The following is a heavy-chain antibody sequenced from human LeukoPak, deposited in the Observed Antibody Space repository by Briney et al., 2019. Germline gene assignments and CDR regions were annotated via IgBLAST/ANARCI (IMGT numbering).Heavy chain of an antibody. D-gene: IGHD7-27*01. J-gene: IGHJ4*02. CDR2: ISSSGSMI. CDR1: GCTVSSYS. CDR3: ARDPESNWGWDLDY. Sequence: GSLGLSCAASGCTVSSYSMNWVRQIPGKGLEWVSHISSSGSMIWYGESVKGRFTISRDSAKNSLHLQMNSLRAEDTAVCYCARDPESNWGWDLDYWGQGTLVTVSS. V-gene: IGHV3-48*01.